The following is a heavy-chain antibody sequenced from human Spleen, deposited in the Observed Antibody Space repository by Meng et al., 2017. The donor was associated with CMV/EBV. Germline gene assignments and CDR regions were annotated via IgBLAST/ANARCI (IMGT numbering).Heavy chain of an antibody. CDR3: VRDRTTGGHYGMDV. D-gene: IGHD2-15*01. V-gene: IGHV4-59*01. Sequence: SETLSLTCTASGGSISGYYWSWIRQPPGKGLEWIGYIYSSGSTNHNPSLKSRVTILVDTSKNQFSLRLSSVTAADTAVYYCVRDRTTGGHYGMDVWGQGTTVTVSS. CDR1: GGSISGYY. CDR2: IYSSGST. J-gene: IGHJ6*02.